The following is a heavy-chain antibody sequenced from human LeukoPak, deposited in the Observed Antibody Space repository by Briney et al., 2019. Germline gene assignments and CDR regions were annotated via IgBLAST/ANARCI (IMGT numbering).Heavy chain of an antibody. CDR2: ILYDGSNK. Sequence: PGGSLRLSWAAAGFTFSSYSINSVRQAPRKGLEWGAFILYDGSNKYYAYSVECRFTISRHNSKNTLYLQMSSLRAGHTAVEYCAKGGVIRPLILDYWGQGPLVTVSS. V-gene: IGHV3-30*02. D-gene: IGHD2-21*01. CDR3: AKGGVIRPLILDY. CDR1: GFTFSSYS. J-gene: IGHJ4*02.